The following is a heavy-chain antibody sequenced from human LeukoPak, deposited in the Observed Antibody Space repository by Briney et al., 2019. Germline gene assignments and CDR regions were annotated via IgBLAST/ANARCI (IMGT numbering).Heavy chain of an antibody. CDR3: ARDLPPYYFDY. Sequence: SSVTVSCQSSGGIFSSYAISWLRQAPGQEVEWIGSIIPILGIANYAQKFQGRVTITADKSTSTAYMDLSSLRSEDTAVYYCARDLPPYYFDYWGQGTLVTVSS. CDR1: GGIFSSYA. V-gene: IGHV1-69*04. CDR2: IIPILGIA. J-gene: IGHJ4*02.